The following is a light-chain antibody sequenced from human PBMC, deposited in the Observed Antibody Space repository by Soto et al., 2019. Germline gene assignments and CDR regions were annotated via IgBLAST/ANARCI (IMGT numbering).Light chain of an antibody. V-gene: IGKV3-15*01. CDR2: DAS. J-gene: IGKJ4*01. Sequence: EIVMTQSPATLSVSPGDRATLSCRASQSVSSSLAWYQQIPGQAPRLLIYDASTRATGIPARFGGSGSGTEFTLTISSLQSEDFAVYYCQQYNNWPPLTFGGGTKVDNK. CDR3: QQYNNWPPLT. CDR1: QSVSSS.